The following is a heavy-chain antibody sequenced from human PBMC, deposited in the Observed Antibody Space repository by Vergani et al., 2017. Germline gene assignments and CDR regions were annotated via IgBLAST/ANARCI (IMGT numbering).Heavy chain of an antibody. D-gene: IGHD4-11*01. CDR3: ARVNTETNGHLYYYYYMDV. CDR2: IDHTGRP. Sequence: QVQLQQWGGGLLKPSETLSLTCVVNGGSFTSYHWTWIRQSPGEGLEWVGDIDHTGRPDYNLSLKSRLTMSVDKSRNQFSLTLNSVTATYTAIYFCARVNTETNGHLYYYYYMDVWGQGTAVTVS. J-gene: IGHJ6*03. V-gene: IGHV4-34*01. CDR1: GGSFTSYH.